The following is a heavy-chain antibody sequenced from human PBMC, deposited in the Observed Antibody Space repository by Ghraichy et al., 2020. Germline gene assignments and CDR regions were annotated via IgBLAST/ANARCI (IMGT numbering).Heavy chain of an antibody. CDR2: ISSSSSYI. J-gene: IGHJ5*02. V-gene: IGHV3-21*01. Sequence: LTCAASGFTFSSYSMNWVRQAPGKGLEWVSSISSSSSYIYYADSVKGRFTISRDNAKNSLYLQMNSLRAEDTAVYYCARDLLGGGWFDPWGQGTLVTVSS. D-gene: IGHD4-23*01. CDR3: ARDLLGGGWFDP. CDR1: GFTFSSYS.